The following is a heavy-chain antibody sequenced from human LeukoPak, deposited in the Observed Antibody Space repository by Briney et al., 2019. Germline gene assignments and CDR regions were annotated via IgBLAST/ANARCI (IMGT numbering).Heavy chain of an antibody. Sequence: PGGCLGLSCAASGFTVSSNYMSWARQAPGKGLEGVSVIYSGGSTYYGDSVKGRFTISRDNSKNTLYLQMNSLRAEDTAVYYCGAALWEWLPFDYWGQGTLVTVSS. V-gene: IGHV3-66*01. CDR1: GFTVSSNY. D-gene: IGHD3-3*01. J-gene: IGHJ4*02. CDR2: IYSGGST. CDR3: GAALWEWLPFDY.